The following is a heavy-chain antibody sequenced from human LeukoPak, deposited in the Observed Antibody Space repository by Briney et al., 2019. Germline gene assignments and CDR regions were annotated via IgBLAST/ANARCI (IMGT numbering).Heavy chain of an antibody. D-gene: IGHD3-10*01. CDR3: ARDYYYGSLFGFDP. J-gene: IGHJ5*02. CDR2: ISAYNGNT. Sequence: GASVKVSCKASGYTFTSYGISWVRQAPGQGLEWMGWISAYNGNTDYAQKLQGRVTMTADTSTSTAYMELRSLRSDDTAVYYCARDYYYGSLFGFDPWGQGTLVTVSS. CDR1: GYTFTSYG. V-gene: IGHV1-18*01.